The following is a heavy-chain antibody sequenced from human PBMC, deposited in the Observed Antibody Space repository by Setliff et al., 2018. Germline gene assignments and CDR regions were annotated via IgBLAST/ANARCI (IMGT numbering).Heavy chain of an antibody. V-gene: IGHV3-23*01. CDR3: AKGGSTSCYTEIDY. CDR1: GFTFSNYA. CDR2: ISDSGGST. J-gene: IGHJ4*02. D-gene: IGHD2-2*02. Sequence: GSLRLSCAASGFTFSNYAMTWVRQAPGKGLEWVSSISDSGGSTYYADSVKGRFTISRDNSKSTLYLQMLSLRAEDTAVYYCAKGGSTSCYTEIDYWGQG.